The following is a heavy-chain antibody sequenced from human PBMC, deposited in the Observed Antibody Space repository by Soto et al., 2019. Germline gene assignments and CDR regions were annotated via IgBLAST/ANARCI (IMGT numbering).Heavy chain of an antibody. Sequence: QVQLQESGPGLVKPSGTLSLTCAVSGASISSDNRWTWVRKPPGEGLEWIGEISQSGTTKYNPSLASRVTISVDKSNNQFSLRLTSMTAADTAVYYCAKKVPAALRLYYFFGLDVWGQGTTVTVSS. CDR2: ISQSGTT. CDR3: AKKVPAALRLYYFFGLDV. CDR1: GASISSDNR. J-gene: IGHJ6*02. V-gene: IGHV4-4*02. D-gene: IGHD2-15*01.